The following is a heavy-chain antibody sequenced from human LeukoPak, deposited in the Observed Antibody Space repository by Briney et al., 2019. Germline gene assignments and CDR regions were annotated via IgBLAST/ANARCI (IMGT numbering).Heavy chain of an antibody. CDR1: GGTFSSYA. CDR3: ARVKTPPEMATIHHYYYGMDV. V-gene: IGHV1-69*04. J-gene: IGHJ6*02. Sequence: GASVKVSCKASGGTFSSYAISWVRQAPGQGLEWMGRIIPILGIANYAQKFQGRVTITADKSTSTAYMELSSLRSEDTAVYYCARVKTPPEMATIHHYYYGMDVWGQGTTVTVSS. D-gene: IGHD5-24*01. CDR2: IIPILGIA.